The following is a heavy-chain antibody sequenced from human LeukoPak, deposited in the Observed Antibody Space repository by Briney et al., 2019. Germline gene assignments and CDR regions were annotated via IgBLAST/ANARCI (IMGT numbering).Heavy chain of an antibody. CDR1: GGSISSYY. CDR3: RLVPSEFSDY. J-gene: IGHJ4*02. D-gene: IGHD6-6*01. V-gene: IGHV4-4*07. Sequence: SETLSLTRTVSGGSISSYYWSWIRQPAGKGLEWIGRIYTSGSTNYNPSLKSRVTMSVDTSKNQFSLKLSSVTAADTAVYYCRLVPSEFSDYWGQGTLVTVAS. CDR2: IYTSGST.